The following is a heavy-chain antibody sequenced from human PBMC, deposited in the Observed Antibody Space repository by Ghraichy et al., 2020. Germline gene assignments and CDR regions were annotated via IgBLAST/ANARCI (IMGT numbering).Heavy chain of an antibody. Sequence: SETLSLTCTVSGGSISSSSYYWGWIRQPPGKGLEWIGRIYYSGSTYYNPSLKSRVTISVDTSKNQYSRKLSSVTAADTAVYYCERQSGYRYGYMDYWGQETLVTVSS. CDR3: ERQSGYRYGYMDY. J-gene: IGHJ4*02. CDR2: IYYSGST. V-gene: IGHV4-39*01. CDR1: GGSISSSSYY. D-gene: IGHD5-18*01.